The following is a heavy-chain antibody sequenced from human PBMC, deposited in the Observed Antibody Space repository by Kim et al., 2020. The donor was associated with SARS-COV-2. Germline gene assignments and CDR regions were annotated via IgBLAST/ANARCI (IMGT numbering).Heavy chain of an antibody. J-gene: IGHJ4*02. V-gene: IGHV3-23*01. Sequence: GGSLRLSCAASGFTFSNYAISWVRQSPVKGLEWVSAITAGGDKTYCGDSVKGRCTISRDNSGNTLFLQINSLRAEDTALYYCAKEGPTPYFDHWGQGALVTVSS. CDR3: AKEGPTPYFDH. CDR1: GFTFSNYA. CDR2: ITAGGDKT.